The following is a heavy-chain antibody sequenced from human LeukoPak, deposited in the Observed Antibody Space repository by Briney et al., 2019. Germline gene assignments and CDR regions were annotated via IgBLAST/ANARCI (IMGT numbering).Heavy chain of an antibody. CDR3: AKGGGAPRFWSGYYTGNFDY. D-gene: IGHD3-3*01. J-gene: IGHJ4*02. V-gene: IGHV3-23*01. CDR1: GFTFSNYA. CDR2: ISGSGSST. Sequence: GGSLRLSCAASGFTFSNYAMSWVRQAPGKGLEWVSTISGSGSSTYYADSVKGRFTISRDNSKNTLYLQMNSLRAEDTAVYYCAKGGGAPRFWSGYYTGNFDYWGQGTLVTVSS.